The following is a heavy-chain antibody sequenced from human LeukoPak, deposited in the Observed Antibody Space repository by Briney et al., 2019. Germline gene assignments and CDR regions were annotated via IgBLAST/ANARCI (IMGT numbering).Heavy chain of an antibody. V-gene: IGHV4-59*01. J-gene: IGHJ6*02. D-gene: IGHD3-10*01. CDR3: ARAGAPYGSGNYYNSDV. Sequence: SETLSLTCTVSGASISSYYWSWIRQPPGKGLEWIGYIHRSGAGNYNPSLKSRVTISVDTSKKQFSLKVSSVTAADTAVYYCARAGAPYGSGNYYNSDVWGQGTTVTVSS. CDR1: GASISSYY. CDR2: IHRSGAG.